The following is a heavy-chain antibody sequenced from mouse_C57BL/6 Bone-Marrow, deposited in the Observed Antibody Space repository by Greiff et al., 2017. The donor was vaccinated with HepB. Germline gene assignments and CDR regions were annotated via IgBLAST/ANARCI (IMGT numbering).Heavy chain of an antibody. V-gene: IGHV1-59*01. CDR1: GYTFTSYW. CDR3: ARKDETGFAY. CDR2: IDPSDSYT. Sequence: QVQLQQPGAELVRPGTSVKLSCKASGYTFTSYWMHWVKQRPGQGLEWIGVIDPSDSYTNYNQKFKGKATLTVDTSSSTAYMQLSSLTSEDSAVYYCARKDETGFAYWGQGTLVTVSA. J-gene: IGHJ3*01.